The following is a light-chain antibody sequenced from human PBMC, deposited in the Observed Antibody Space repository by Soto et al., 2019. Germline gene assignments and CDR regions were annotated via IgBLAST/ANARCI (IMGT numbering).Light chain of an antibody. CDR1: QSVSSY. J-gene: IGKJ3*01. CDR3: QQRSNWRFT. Sequence: EIVLTQSPAPLSLSPGERATLSCRASQSVSSYLAWYQQKPGQAPRLLIYDASNRATGIPARFSGGGSGTDFPLTISSLEPDDFAVYYCQQRSNWRFTFGPGTRVDIK. CDR2: DAS. V-gene: IGKV3-11*01.